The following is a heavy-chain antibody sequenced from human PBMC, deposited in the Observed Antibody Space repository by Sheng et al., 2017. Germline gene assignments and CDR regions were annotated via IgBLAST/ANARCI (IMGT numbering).Heavy chain of an antibody. CDR2: INSDGSTI. CDR3: VAAVGQYSWFDP. CDR1: GFTFSSYW. D-gene: IGHD6-19*01. J-gene: IGHJ5*02. V-gene: IGHV3-74*01. Sequence: EVQLVESGGGLVQPGGSLRLSCAASGFTFSSYWIHWVRQAPGKGLVWVSRINSDGSTINYAESVKGRFTVSRDNAKNTLYLQMNSLRSEDTAVYYCVAAVGQYSWFDPWGQGTLVTVSS.